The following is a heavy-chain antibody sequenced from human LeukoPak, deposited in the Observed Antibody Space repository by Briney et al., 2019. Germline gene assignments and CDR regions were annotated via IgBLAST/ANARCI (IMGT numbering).Heavy chain of an antibody. CDR2: IYTSGST. D-gene: IGHD6-25*01. Sequence: PSQTLSLTCTVSGGSISSGSYYWSWIRQPAGKGLEWIGRIYTSGSTNYNPSLKSRVTISVDTSKNQFSLKLSSVTAADTAVYYCARGYSSAHWFDPRGQGTLVTVSS. J-gene: IGHJ5*02. CDR3: ARGYSSAHWFDP. CDR1: GGSISSGSYY. V-gene: IGHV4-61*02.